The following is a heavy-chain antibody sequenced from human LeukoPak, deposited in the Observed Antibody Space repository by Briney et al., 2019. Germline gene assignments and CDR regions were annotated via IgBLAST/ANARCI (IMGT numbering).Heavy chain of an antibody. CDR2: INHSGST. J-gene: IGHJ4*02. CDR3: GRAGNGIAVAVFYY. CDR1: GGSLTVYY. V-gene: IGHV4-34*01. D-gene: IGHD6-19*01. Sequence: SETLSLTCAVYGGSLTVYYWSGMRQPPGKGLEWIGEINHSGSTNYNPSLKSRVTISVDTSKNQFSLKLSSVTAADTAVYYCGRAGNGIAVAVFYYWRRETLVTVSS.